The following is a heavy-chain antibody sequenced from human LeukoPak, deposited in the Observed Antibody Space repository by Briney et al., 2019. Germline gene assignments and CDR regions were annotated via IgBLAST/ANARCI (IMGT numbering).Heavy chain of an antibody. CDR3: ASKVANDY. CDR1: GFTFSNYE. CDR2: ISNSGGTI. Sequence: PGGSLRLSCAASGFTFSNYEMNWVRQAPGKGLERVSYISNSGGTIYQADSVRGRFTISRNNAKNALYLQMNSLRAEDTAVYYCASKVANDYWGQGTVVTVSS. D-gene: IGHD2-15*01. J-gene: IGHJ4*02. V-gene: IGHV3-48*03.